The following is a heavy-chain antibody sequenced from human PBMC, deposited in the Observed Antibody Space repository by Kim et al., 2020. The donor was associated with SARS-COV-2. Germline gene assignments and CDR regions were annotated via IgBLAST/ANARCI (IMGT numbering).Heavy chain of an antibody. CDR3: ARKPPGRGVGP. CDR2: IDYSGII. CDR1: GGSFGSSS. V-gene: IGHV4-34*01. D-gene: IGHD3-10*01. J-gene: IGHJ5*02. Sequence: SETLSLTCTVYGGSFGSSSWSWIRQPPGKGLEWIGEIDYSGIINYNPSLKSRVTISIDTSKNQFFLKLHSVTAADTAVYYCARKPPGRGVGPWGPGAQGT.